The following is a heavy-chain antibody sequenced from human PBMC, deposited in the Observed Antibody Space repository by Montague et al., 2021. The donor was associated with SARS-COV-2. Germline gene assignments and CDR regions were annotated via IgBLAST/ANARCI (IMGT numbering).Heavy chain of an antibody. J-gene: IGHJ5*02. CDR2: IYYSGST. CDR3: ARHGCSSGRHRCGFDP. V-gene: IGHV4-59*08. Sequence: SETLSLTCTVSGGAMSSYYWSWIRQPPGKGLEWIGYIYYSGSTXXXPSXXXRVTISVDTSKNQFSLKLSSVTAADTAANYCARHGCSSGRHRCGFDPWGQGTLVTVSS. D-gene: IGHD6-19*01. CDR1: GGAMSSYY.